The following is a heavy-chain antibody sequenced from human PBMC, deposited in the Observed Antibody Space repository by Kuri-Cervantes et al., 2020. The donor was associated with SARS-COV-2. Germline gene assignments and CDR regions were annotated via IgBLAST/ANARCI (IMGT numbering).Heavy chain of an antibody. Sequence: ASVKVSCKASGYTFTSYDINWVRQATGQGLEWMGWMNPNSGNTGYAQKFQGRVTMTRNTSISTAYMELSSLRSEDTAVYYCARAPSESITIFGVVMDANWFDPWGQGTLVTVSS. V-gene: IGHV1-8*01. CDR3: ARAPSESITIFGVVMDANWFDP. CDR2: MNPNSGNT. CDR1: GYTFTSYD. J-gene: IGHJ5*02. D-gene: IGHD3-3*01.